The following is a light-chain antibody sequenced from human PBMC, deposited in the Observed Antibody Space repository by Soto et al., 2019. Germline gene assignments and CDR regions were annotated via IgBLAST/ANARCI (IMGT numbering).Light chain of an antibody. V-gene: IGKV1-5*03. J-gene: IGKJ1*01. CDR3: QEYLSSSWT. CDR2: KAS. Sequence: IQMTQSPSTLSASVGDRVTITCRASQTISNWLAWYQQKPGKAPKLLIYKASTLESGVPSRFSGSGSGTEFTLTISSLQPDDLATYYCQEYLSSSWTFGQGTKVDIK. CDR1: QTISNW.